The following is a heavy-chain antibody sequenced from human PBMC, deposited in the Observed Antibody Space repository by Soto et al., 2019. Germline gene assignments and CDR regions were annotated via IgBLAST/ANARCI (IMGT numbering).Heavy chain of an antibody. J-gene: IGHJ4*02. Sequence: SETLSLTCTVSGGSISSSSYHWGWIRQPPGKGLEWIGSIYYSGSTYYNPSLKSRVTISVDTSKNQFSLKLSSVTAADTAVYYCARGYSGIDYWGQGTLVTVSS. V-gene: IGHV4-39*01. CDR2: IYYSGST. CDR1: GGSISSSSYH. CDR3: ARGYSGIDY. D-gene: IGHD5-12*01.